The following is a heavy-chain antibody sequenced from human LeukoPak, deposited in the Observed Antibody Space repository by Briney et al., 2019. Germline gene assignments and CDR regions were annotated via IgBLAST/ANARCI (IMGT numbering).Heavy chain of an antibody. J-gene: IGHJ4*02. CDR3: ARVESMYYFDY. CDR1: GGSFSGYY. CDR2: INHSGST. Sequence: KPSETLSLTCAVYGGSFSGYYWSWIRQPPGKGLEWIGEINHSGSTNYNPSLKSRVTISVDTPKNQFSLRLSSVTAADTAVYYCARVESMYYFDYWGQGTLVTVSS. V-gene: IGHV4-34*01. D-gene: IGHD1-1*01.